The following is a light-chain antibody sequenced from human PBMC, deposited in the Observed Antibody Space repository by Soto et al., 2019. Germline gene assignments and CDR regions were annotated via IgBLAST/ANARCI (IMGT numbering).Light chain of an antibody. V-gene: IGLV2-14*03. J-gene: IGLJ2*01. Sequence: QSALTQPASVSGSPGQSITISCTGTSSDVGGYNYVSWYQHHPGKAPKLMIYDVSKRASGVSNRFSGSKSGNTASLTISGLQAEDEAGYYCSSYRSSSIPVVFGGGTKLTVL. CDR2: DVS. CDR1: SSDVGGYNY. CDR3: SSYRSSSIPVV.